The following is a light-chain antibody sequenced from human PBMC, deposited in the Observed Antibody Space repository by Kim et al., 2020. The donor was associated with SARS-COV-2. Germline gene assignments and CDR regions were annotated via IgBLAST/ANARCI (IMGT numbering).Light chain of an antibody. CDR3: ATWDDSLNGWV. CDR1: SSNIGSNT. J-gene: IGLJ3*02. CDR2: SNN. V-gene: IGLV1-44*01. Sequence: GQRVTISCSGSSSNIGSNTVNWYQHLPGTAPNLLIYSNNQRPSGVPDRFAGSRSGTSASLAISGLQSEDEADYYCATWDDSLNGWVFGGGTQLTVL.